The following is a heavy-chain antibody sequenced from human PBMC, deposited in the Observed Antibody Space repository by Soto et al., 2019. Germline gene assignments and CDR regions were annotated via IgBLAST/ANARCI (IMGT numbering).Heavy chain of an antibody. CDR2: IYWDDDK. CDR1: GFSRSTSGLG. Sequence: QITLKESGPTLVKPTQTLTLTCTFSGFSRSTSGLGVGWISQPQGKSLEWLALIYWDDDKRYSPALKSSLTITQDTSKTQVVLTMTSMDHVYTTTYYCAQGIHGYSSSWYEYFQHWGQGTMVTVSS. D-gene: IGHD6-13*01. CDR3: AQGIHGYSSSWYEYFQH. J-gene: IGHJ1*01. V-gene: IGHV2-5*02.